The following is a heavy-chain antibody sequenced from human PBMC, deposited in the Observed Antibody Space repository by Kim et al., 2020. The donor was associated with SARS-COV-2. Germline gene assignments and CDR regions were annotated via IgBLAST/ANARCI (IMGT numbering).Heavy chain of an antibody. V-gene: IGHV3-53*01. CDR3: ARASYYDFWSGYSPTGMDV. J-gene: IGHJ6*02. D-gene: IGHD3-3*01. CDR2: IYSGGST. CDR1: GFTVSSNY. Sequence: GGSLRLSCAASGFTVSSNYMSWVRQAPGKGLEWVSVIYSGGSTYYADSVKGRFTISRDNSKNTLYLQMNSLRAEDTAVYYCARASYYDFWSGYSPTGMDVWGQGTTVTVSS.